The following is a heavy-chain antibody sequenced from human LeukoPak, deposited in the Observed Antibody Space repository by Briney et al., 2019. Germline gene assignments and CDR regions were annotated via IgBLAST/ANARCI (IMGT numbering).Heavy chain of an antibody. CDR2: IYYSGST. CDR1: GGSISSSSYY. J-gene: IGHJ4*02. D-gene: IGHD1-26*01. Sequence: PSETLSLTCTVSGGSISSSSYYWGWIRQPPGKGLEWIGSIYYSGSTYYNPSLKSRVTISVDTSKNQFSLKLSSVTAADTAVYYCARHLSGSHYFDYWGQGTLVTVSS. CDR3: ARHLSGSHYFDY. V-gene: IGHV4-39*01.